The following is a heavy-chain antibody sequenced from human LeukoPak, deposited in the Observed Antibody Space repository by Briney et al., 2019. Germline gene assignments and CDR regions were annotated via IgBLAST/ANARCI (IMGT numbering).Heavy chain of an antibody. J-gene: IGHJ4*02. CDR2: IKQDGSEK. V-gene: IGHV3-7*01. Sequence: GGSLRLSCAASGFTFSRYWMTWVRQAPGKGLEWVANIKQDGSEKYYVDSVKGRFTISRDNAKNSLYLQMNSLRDEDTAVYYCARDWGGENDYWGQGTLLTVSS. D-gene: IGHD3-10*01. CDR3: ARDWGGENDY. CDR1: GFTFSRYW.